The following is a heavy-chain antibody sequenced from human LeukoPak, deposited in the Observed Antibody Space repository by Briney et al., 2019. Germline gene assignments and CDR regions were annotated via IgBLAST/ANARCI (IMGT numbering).Heavy chain of an antibody. CDR1: GGSISSYY. CDR3: ARGSYCSSTSCYSPRPSGVVYYYYYMDV. Sequence: SETLSLTCTVSGGSISSYYWSWIRQPAGKGLEWIGRIYTSGSTNYNPSLKSRVTMSVDTSKNQFSLKLSSVTAADTAVYYCARGSYCSSTSCYSPRPSGVVYYYYYMDVWGKGTTVTISS. V-gene: IGHV4-4*07. D-gene: IGHD2-2*01. CDR2: IYTSGST. J-gene: IGHJ6*03.